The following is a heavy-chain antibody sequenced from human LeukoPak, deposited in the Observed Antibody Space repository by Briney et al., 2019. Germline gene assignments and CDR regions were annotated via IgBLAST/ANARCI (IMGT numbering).Heavy chain of an antibody. Sequence: SGPTLVNPTQTLTLTCTFSGFSLSTSGMCVSWIRQPPGKALEWLARIDWDDDKYYSTSLKTRLTISKDTSKNQVVLTMTNMDPVDTATYYCARTPSKGYSYGFDYWGQGTLVAVSS. V-gene: IGHV2-70*11. J-gene: IGHJ4*02. CDR2: IDWDDDK. D-gene: IGHD5-18*01. CDR3: ARTPSKGYSYGFDY. CDR1: GFSLSTSGMC.